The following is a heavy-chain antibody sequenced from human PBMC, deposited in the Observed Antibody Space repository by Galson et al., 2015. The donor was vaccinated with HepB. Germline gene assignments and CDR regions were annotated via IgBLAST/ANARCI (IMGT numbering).Heavy chain of an antibody. CDR2: IYYSGST. V-gene: IGHV4-31*03. D-gene: IGHD3-3*01. Sequence: LSLTCTVSGGSISSGGYYWSWIRQHPGKGLEWIGYIYYSGSTYYNPSLKGRVTISVDTSKNQFSLKLSSVTAADTAVYYCARVDFGYYYMDVWGKGTTVTVSS. J-gene: IGHJ6*03. CDR1: GGSISSGGYY. CDR3: ARVDFGYYYMDV.